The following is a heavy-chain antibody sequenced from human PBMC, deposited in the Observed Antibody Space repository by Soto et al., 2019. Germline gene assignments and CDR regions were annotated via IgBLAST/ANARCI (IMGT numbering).Heavy chain of an antibody. CDR3: ASPIYFGVVTEYYFYY. D-gene: IGHD3-3*01. Sequence: PGGSLRLSCAAAGFTFSSYWMSWVRQAPGKGLEWVANIKQDASEKYYVDSVKGRFTISRDNAKNSLYLQMNSLRAEDTAVYYCASPIYFGVVTEYYFYYWGKGTLVTVSS. CDR2: IKQDASEK. J-gene: IGHJ4*02. CDR1: GFTFSSYW. V-gene: IGHV3-7*01.